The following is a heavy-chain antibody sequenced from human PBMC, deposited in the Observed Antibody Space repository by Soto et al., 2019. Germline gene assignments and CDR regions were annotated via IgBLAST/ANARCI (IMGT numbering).Heavy chain of an antibody. CDR1: GYTFTSYA. CDR2: INTAKGYT. D-gene: IGHD4-17*01. CDR3: VRGSSSATTFYFDL. V-gene: IGHV1-3*04. Sequence: QVQVVQSGAEVKQPGASVKVSCKASGYTFTSYAMHWVRQAPGHRLEWMGWINTAKGYTKYSQMFQGRVTIARDTSASTAYLELSSLSSEDTAVYYCVRGSSSATTFYFDLWGRGTLVTVSS. J-gene: IGHJ2*01.